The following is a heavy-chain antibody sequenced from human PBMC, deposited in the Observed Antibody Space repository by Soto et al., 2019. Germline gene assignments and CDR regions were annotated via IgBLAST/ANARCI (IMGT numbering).Heavy chain of an antibody. V-gene: IGHV4-31*03. CDR3: ARATSFSGHHGY. CDR2: IYYSGST. CDR1: GGSFSSGGYY. Sequence: QLQLQESGPGLVKPSQTLSLACTVSGGSFSSGGYYWSWIRQLPRKVLEWIGYIYYSGSTYYNPSLKSRFTISLDTSKNQFSLRLSSVTAADTAVYYCARATSFSGHHGYWGQGTLVTVSS. J-gene: IGHJ4*02. D-gene: IGHD2-8*02.